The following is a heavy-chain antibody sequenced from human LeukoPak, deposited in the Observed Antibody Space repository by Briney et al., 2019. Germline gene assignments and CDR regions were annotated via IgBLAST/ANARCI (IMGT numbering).Heavy chain of an antibody. CDR1: GFTFSSYE. D-gene: IGHD3-10*01. V-gene: IGHV3-48*03. Sequence: TGGSLRLSCAASGFTFSSYEMNWVRQAPGKGLEWVSYISSSGSTIYYADSVKGRFTISRDNAKNSLYLQMDSLRAEDTAVYYCARDGITMRILEYWGQGTLVTVSS. J-gene: IGHJ4*02. CDR3: ARDGITMRILEY. CDR2: ISSSGSTI.